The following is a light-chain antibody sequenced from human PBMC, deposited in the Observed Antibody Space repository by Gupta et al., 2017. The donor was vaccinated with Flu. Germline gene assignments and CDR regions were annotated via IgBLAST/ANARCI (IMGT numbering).Light chain of an antibody. V-gene: IGKV1-12*01. CDR1: QGISSW. Sequence: PSSVSASVGDRVTITCRASQGISSWLAYFRQKPGKAPHLLIFGASSLYSGVPSNFSGSGSGTDFTLTISSLQPENYAIYYCQQANSFPLTFGGGTKVEIK. J-gene: IGKJ4*02. CDR2: GAS. CDR3: QQANSFPLT.